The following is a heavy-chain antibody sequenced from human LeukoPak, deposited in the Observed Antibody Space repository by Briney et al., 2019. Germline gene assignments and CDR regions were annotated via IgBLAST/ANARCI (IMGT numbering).Heavy chain of an antibody. Sequence: GRSLTLSCAGSGFTFSTYAMHWVRQAPGKGLEWVAFIWPDGSKKYYAGSVKGRFAISRENSNNTLYLQMNSLRPEDTGLYFCAKISSSAEPNFDHWGQGTRLTVSS. CDR2: IWPDGSKK. V-gene: IGHV3-33*06. J-gene: IGHJ4*02. D-gene: IGHD1-14*01. CDR3: AKISSSAEPNFDH. CDR1: GFTFSTYA.